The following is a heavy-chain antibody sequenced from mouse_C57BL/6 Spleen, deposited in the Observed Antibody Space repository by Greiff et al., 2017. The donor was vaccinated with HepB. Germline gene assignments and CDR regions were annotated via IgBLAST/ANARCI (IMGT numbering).Heavy chain of an antibody. CDR2: ISRGGST. CDR1: GFSFTSYG. J-gene: IGHJ1*03. Sequence: QVQLQQSGPGLVQPSQCLSITCTVSGFSFTSYGVHWVRQSPGKGLEWLGVISRGGSTDYNAAFRSRLSITNDNSKSQVSFIMNSLQADDTAIYYCATSNFDVWGTGTTVTVSS. V-gene: IGHV2-5*01. CDR3: ATSNFDV.